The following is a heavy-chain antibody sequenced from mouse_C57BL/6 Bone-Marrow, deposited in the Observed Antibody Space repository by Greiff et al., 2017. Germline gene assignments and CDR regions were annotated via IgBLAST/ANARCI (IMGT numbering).Heavy chain of an antibody. CDR2: IVPSDSYT. CDR3: AREGVMVPYYFDY. Sequence: QVQLQQPGAELVMPGASVKLSCKASGYTFTSYWMHWVKQRPGQGLEWIGEIVPSDSYTNYNPKFKGQSTLTVDKSSSTAYMQLSSQTSEDSAVYYCAREGVMVPYYFDYWGQGTALTVSS. CDR1: GYTFTSYW. V-gene: IGHV1-69*01. J-gene: IGHJ2*01. D-gene: IGHD2-2*01.